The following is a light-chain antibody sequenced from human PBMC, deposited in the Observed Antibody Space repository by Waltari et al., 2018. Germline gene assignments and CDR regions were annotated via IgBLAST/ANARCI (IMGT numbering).Light chain of an antibody. CDR3: QQYVNYWT. J-gene: IGKJ1*01. Sequence: DIQMTQSPSTLSASVGDRHTITCRASQSVNRWLAWYQQKPGKAPELLIYETSNLESGVPSRFSGSGSGKEFTLTISSLQPDDFGTYYCQQYVNYWTFGQGTKVEIK. CDR2: ETS. CDR1: QSVNRW. V-gene: IGKV1-5*03.